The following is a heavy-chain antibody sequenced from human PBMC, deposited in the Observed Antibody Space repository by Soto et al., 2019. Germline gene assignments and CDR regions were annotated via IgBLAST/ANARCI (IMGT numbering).Heavy chain of an antibody. CDR1: RGSLSNYY. CDR2: IFPTGNT. CDR3: ARGSLGPDY. J-gene: IGHJ4*02. Sequence: SETLSLTCTVSRGSLSNYYWSWIRQPAGKGLEWIGRIFPTGNTDYNPSLRSRVTMSVDTSKNQFSLKLNSVTAADTAVYYCARGSLGPDYWGPGTLVTVSS. D-gene: IGHD1-26*01. V-gene: IGHV4-4*07.